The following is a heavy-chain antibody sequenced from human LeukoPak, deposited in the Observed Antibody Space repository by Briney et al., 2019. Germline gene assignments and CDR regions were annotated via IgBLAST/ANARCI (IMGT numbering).Heavy chain of an antibody. CDR3: AKGDYDFRSGYYIGDY. D-gene: IGHD3-3*01. J-gene: IGHJ4*02. CDR1: GFTFSSYV. V-gene: IGHV3-30*18. CDR2: ISYDGSNK. Sequence: PGRSLRLSCAASGFTFSSYVMHWVRQAPGKGLEWVAVISYDGSNKYYADSVKGRFTISRDNSKNTLYLQMNSLRAEDTAVYYCAKGDYDFRSGYYIGDYWGQGTLVTVSS.